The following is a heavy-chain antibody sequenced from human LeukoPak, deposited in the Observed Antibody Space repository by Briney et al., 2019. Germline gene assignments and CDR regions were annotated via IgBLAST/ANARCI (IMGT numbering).Heavy chain of an antibody. CDR1: GGSISSGGYY. D-gene: IGHD2-15*01. V-gene: IGHV4-31*03. CDR3: ARGLSGGYQYFQH. J-gene: IGHJ1*01. Sequence: SETLSLTCTVSGGSISSGGYYWSWIRQHPGKGLEWIGYIYYSGSTYYNPSLKSRVTISVDTSKNQFSLKLSSVTAADTAVYYCARGLSGGYQYFQHWGQGTLVTVSS. CDR2: IYYSGST.